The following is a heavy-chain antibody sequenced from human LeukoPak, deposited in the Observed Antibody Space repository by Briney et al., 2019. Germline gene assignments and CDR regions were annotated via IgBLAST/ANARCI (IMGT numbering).Heavy chain of an antibody. CDR2: INHSGST. J-gene: IGHJ4*02. CDR1: GGTFSGYY. D-gene: IGHD3-3*01. CDR3: ARTSDFWSGYHDY. V-gene: IGHV4-34*01. Sequence: SETLSLTCAVYGGTFSGYYWSWIRQPPGKGLEWIGEINHSGSTNYNPSLKSRVTISVDTSKNQFSLKLSSVTAADTAVYYCARTSDFWSGYHDYWGQGTLVTVSS.